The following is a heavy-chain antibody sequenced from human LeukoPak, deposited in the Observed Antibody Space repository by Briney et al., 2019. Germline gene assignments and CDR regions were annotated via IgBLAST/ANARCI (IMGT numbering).Heavy chain of an antibody. V-gene: IGHV3-7*01. CDR1: GFTFSSYW. D-gene: IGHD3-3*01. CDR3: AKITIFGVVYQDAFDI. CDR2: IKQDGSEK. Sequence: PGGSLRLSCAASGFTFSSYWMSWVRQAPGKGLEWVANIKQDGSEKYYVDSVKGRFTISRDNAKNSLYLQMNSLRAEDTAVYYCAKITIFGVVYQDAFDIWGQGTMVTVSS. J-gene: IGHJ3*02.